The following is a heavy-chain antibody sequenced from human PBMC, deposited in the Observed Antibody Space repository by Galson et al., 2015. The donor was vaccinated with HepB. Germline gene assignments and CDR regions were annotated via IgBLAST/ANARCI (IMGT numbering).Heavy chain of an antibody. CDR1: GYTFTGYY. CDR3: ARGYSSVNWAFWYFDL. V-gene: IGHV1-2*02. J-gene: IGHJ2*01. Sequence: SVKVSCKASGYTFTGYYIHWVRQAPGQELEWMGWINPNSGATNYAQKFQGRVTMTRDTSISTGYMELSRLRSDDTAVYYCARGYSSVNWAFWYFDLWGRGTLVTVSS. CDR2: INPNSGAT. D-gene: IGHD3-22*01.